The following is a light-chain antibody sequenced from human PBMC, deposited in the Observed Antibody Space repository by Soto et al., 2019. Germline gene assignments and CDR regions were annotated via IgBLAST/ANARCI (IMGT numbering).Light chain of an antibody. J-gene: IGKJ2*01. V-gene: IGKV3-20*01. CDR3: QQYGSSPPYT. Sequence: EIVLTQSPGTLSLSPGERATLSCRASQSVSSSYLAWYQQKPGQAPRLIIYGASSRATGIPDRFSGSGCGTDFTLTISRLEPEVFAVYYCQQYGSSPPYTFGQGTKLEIK. CDR2: GAS. CDR1: QSVSSSY.